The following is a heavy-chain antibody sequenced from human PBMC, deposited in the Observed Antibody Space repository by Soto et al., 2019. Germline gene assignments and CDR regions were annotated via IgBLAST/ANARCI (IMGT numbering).Heavy chain of an antibody. J-gene: IGHJ4*02. D-gene: IGHD3-22*01. Sequence: QVQLVESGGGVVQPGRSLRLSCAASGFTFSSYGMHWVRQAPGKGLEWVAVISYDGSNKHYADSVKGRFTISRDNSKNTLYLQMNSLRAEDTAVYYCAKARYYYDSSGPNLDYWGQGTLVTVSS. CDR1: GFTFSSYG. CDR2: ISYDGSNK. V-gene: IGHV3-30*18. CDR3: AKARYYYDSSGPNLDY.